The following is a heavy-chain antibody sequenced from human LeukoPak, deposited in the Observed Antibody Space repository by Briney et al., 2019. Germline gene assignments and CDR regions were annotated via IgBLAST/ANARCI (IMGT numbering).Heavy chain of an antibody. CDR3: AKDRNPLYSSSWYYFDY. CDR2: ISGSGGST. D-gene: IGHD6-13*01. V-gene: IGHV3-23*01. Sequence: GGSLRLSCAASGFTFSSYAMSWVRQAPGKGLEWVSAISGSGGSTYYADSVKGRFTISRDNSKNTLYLQMDSLRAEDTAVYYCAKDRNPLYSSSWYYFDYWGQGTLVTVSS. J-gene: IGHJ4*02. CDR1: GFTFSSYA.